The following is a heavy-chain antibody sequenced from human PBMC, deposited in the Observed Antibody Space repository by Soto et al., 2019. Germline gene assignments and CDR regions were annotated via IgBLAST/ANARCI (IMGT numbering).Heavy chain of an antibody. Sequence: GGSLRLSCAASGFTFSSYAMHWVRQAPGKGLEWVAVISYDGSNKYYADSVKGRFTISRDNSKNTLYLQMNSLRAEDTAVYYCARDFFSSRAYYYYGMDVWGQGTTVTVSS. V-gene: IGHV3-30-3*01. CDR3: ARDFFSSRAYYYYGMDV. J-gene: IGHJ6*02. CDR1: GFTFSSYA. CDR2: ISYDGSNK.